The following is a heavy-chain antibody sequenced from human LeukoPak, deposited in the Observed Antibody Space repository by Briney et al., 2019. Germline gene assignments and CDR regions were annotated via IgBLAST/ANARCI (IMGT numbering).Heavy chain of an antibody. D-gene: IGHD2-2*02. Sequence: GAPVKVSCKVSGYTLTELSMHWVRQAPGKGLEWMGGFDPEDGETIYAQKFQGRVTMTRDTSISTAYMELSRLRSDDTAVYYCARGDIVVLPAGIPHNWFDPWGQGTLVTVSS. V-gene: IGHV1-24*01. CDR2: FDPEDGET. CDR3: ARGDIVVLPAGIPHNWFDP. CDR1: GYTLTELS. J-gene: IGHJ5*02.